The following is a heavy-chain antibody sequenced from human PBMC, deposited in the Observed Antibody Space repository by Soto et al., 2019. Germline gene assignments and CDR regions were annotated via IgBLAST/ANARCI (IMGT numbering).Heavy chain of an antibody. Sequence: ASVKVSCKASGYTFTSYGISWVRQAPGQGLEWMGWISAYNGNTNYAQKLQGRVTMTTDTSTSTAYMELRSLRSDDTAVYYCARVKSTTMIVVVNHFDYWGQGTLVTVSS. D-gene: IGHD3-22*01. CDR1: GYTFTSYG. CDR3: ARVKSTTMIVVVNHFDY. V-gene: IGHV1-18*01. J-gene: IGHJ4*02. CDR2: ISAYNGNT.